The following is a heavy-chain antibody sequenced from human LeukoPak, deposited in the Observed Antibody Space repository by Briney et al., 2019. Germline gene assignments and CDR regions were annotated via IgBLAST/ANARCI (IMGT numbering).Heavy chain of an antibody. CDR3: ARDKGIQLWLRGTFDY. CDR2: IWYDGSNK. V-gene: IGHV3-33*08. CDR1: GFTISSYA. D-gene: IGHD5-18*01. J-gene: IGHJ4*02. Sequence: GGSLRLSCAASGFTISSYAMSWVRQAPGKGLEWVAVIWYDGSNKYYAHPVKGLFTISRDNSKNTLYLQMNSPRAEDTAVYYCARDKGIQLWLRGTFDYWGQGTLVTVSS.